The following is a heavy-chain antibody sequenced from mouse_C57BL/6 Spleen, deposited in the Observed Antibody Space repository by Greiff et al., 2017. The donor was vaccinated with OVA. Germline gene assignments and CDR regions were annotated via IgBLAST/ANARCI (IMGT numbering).Heavy chain of an antibody. J-gene: IGHJ2*01. CDR2: ISDGGSYT. D-gene: IGHD2-5*01. V-gene: IGHV5-4*03. Sequence: DVKLVESGGGLVKPGGSLKLSCAASGFTFSSYAMSWVRQTPEKRLEWVATISDGGSYTYYPDNVKGRFTLSRDNAKNNLYLQMSHLKSEDTAMYYCARAGYSNYFDYWGQGTTLTVSS. CDR3: ARAGYSNYFDY. CDR1: GFTFSSYA.